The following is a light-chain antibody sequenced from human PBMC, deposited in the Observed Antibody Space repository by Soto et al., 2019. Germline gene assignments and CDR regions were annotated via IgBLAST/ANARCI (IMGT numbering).Light chain of an antibody. CDR1: SSDIGAYDY. Sequence: QSVLTQPASVSGSPGQSITISCTGTSSDIGAYDYVSWYQQHPGGVPKLLIFDVSSRPSGVSSRFSGSKSGNTASLTISGLQADDESDYYCTSYADSSARDYVFGGGTKLTVL. V-gene: IGLV2-14*03. CDR2: DVS. J-gene: IGLJ1*01. CDR3: TSYADSSARDYV.